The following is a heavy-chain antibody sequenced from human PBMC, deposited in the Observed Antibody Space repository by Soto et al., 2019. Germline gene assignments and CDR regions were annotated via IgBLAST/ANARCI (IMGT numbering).Heavy chain of an antibody. CDR3: ARIQLIRGTTGTTWAGQTGAAYNWFDP. V-gene: IGHV2-26*01. CDR1: GFSLSNARMG. Sequence: SGPTLVNPTETLTLTCTVSGFSLSNARMGVSWIRQPPGKALEWLAHIFSNDEKSYSTSLKSRLTISKDTSKSQVVLTMTNMDPVDTATYYCARIQLIRGTTGTTWAGQTGAAYNWFDPWGQGTLVTVSS. CDR2: IFSNDEK. D-gene: IGHD1-1*01. J-gene: IGHJ5*02.